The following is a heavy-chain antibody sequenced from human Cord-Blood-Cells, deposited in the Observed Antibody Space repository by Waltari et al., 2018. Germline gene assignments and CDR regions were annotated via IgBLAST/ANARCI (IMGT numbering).Heavy chain of an antibody. CDR2: INPNSGGT. D-gene: IGHD1-26*01. CDR1: GYPFTGYY. V-gene: IGHV1-2*02. CDR3: ARAKSTGRGPGLDY. Sequence: QVQLVQSGAEVKKPGASVKVSCKASGYPFTGYYNTWVRQAPGQGLEWMGWINPNSGGTNYAQKFQGRVTMTRDTSISTAYMELSRLRSDDTAVYYCARAKSTGRGPGLDYWGQGTLVTVSS. J-gene: IGHJ4*02.